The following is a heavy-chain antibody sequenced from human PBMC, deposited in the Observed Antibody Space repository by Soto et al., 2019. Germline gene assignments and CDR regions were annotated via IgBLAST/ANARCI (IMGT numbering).Heavy chain of an antibody. V-gene: IGHV3-43*02. CDR3: AKARFYFDSSPYDS. J-gene: IGHJ4*02. CDR1: GFTFEDYA. CDR2: INADGSDR. D-gene: IGHD3-22*01. Sequence: EVQLVESGGGVVQPGGSLRLSCAASGFTFEDYALHWVRQSSGKGPEWVSLINADGSDRYYADSVKGRFTISRDNRKDSLYLQKNSLKPEDSAIYYCAKARFYFDSSPYDSWGQGTLVTVTS.